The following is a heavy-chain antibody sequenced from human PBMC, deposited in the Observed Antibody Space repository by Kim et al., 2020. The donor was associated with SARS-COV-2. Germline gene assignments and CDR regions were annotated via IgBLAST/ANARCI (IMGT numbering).Heavy chain of an antibody. V-gene: IGHV1-46*01. CDR3: ARARLGIAARLWWFDP. Sequence: KVQGRVTMTRDTSTSTVYMELSSLRAEDTAVYYCARARLGIAARLWWFDPWGQGTLVTVSS. D-gene: IGHD6-6*01. J-gene: IGHJ5*02.